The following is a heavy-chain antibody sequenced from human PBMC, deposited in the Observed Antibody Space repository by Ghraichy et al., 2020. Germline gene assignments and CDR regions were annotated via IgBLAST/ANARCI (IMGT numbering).Heavy chain of an antibody. V-gene: IGHV4-61*01. CDR1: GGSVSSGSYY. CDR2: IYYSGST. Sequence: SETLSLTCTVSGGSVSSGSYYWSWIRQPPGKGLEWIGYIYYSGSTNYNPSLKSRVTISVDTSKNQFSLKLSSVTAADTAVYYCARGTEDGPQWARTFDYWGQGTLVTVSS. CDR3: ARGTEDGPQWARTFDY. J-gene: IGHJ4*02. D-gene: IGHD5-24*01.